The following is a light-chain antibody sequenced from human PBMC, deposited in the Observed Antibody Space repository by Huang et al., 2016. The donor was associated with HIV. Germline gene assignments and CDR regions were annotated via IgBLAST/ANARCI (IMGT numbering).Light chain of an antibody. J-gene: IGKJ3*01. CDR1: QRLSKY. CDR3: QQRSSWPPFT. Sequence: EIVLTQSPATLSLSPGERATLSCRASQRLSKYLAWYQQRPGQAPRLLIYDASNRATGIPARVSGSGSGTDFTLTISSLEPEDFAVYYCQQRSSWPPFTFGPGTKVDI. V-gene: IGKV3-11*01. CDR2: DAS.